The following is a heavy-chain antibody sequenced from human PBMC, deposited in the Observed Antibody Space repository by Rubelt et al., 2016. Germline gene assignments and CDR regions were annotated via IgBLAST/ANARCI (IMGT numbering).Heavy chain of an antibody. V-gene: IGHV4-39*07. CDR3: ARVVPTLVVTSSYFDL. J-gene: IGHJ2*01. Sequence: QLQLQESGPGLVKPSETLSLTCTVSGGSISSSSYYWGWIRQPPGKGLEWIGSIYHSGSTYYNPSVKGRVTISVDTSKNQFSRKLSCVTAADTAVYYCARVVPTLVVTSSYFDLWGRGTLVTVSS. CDR1: GGSISSSSYY. CDR2: IYHSGST. D-gene: IGHD4-23*01.